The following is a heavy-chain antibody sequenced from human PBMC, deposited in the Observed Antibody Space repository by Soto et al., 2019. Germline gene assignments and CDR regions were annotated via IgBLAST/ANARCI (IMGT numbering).Heavy chain of an antibody. CDR2: IYHGGDT. CDR3: TKNYDSCGHYASDY. V-gene: IGHV3-66*01. CDR1: GFTVSSNY. D-gene: IGHD3-22*01. J-gene: IGHJ4*02. Sequence: EVQLVESGGGLVQPGESLRLTCVASGFTVSSNYMSWVRQAPGKGLEWVSIIYHGGDTYYADSVKDRFTISRDNFKNTLYLQMNSLRAEDTAVYYCTKNYDSCGHYASDYWGQGILVTVSS.